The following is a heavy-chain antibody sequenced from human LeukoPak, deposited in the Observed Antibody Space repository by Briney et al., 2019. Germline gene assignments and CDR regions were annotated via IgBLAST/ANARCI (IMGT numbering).Heavy chain of an antibody. D-gene: IGHD3-22*01. J-gene: IGHJ3*02. Sequence: PSETLSLTCTVSGYSITSGYYWGWIRQPPGKGLEWIGYIYYSGSTNYNPSLKSRVTISVDTSKNQFSLKLSSVTAADTAVYYCATWYYYDSSGYYYEALDIWGQGTMVTVSS. V-gene: IGHV4-61*01. CDR2: IYYSGST. CDR1: GYSITSGYY. CDR3: ATWYYYDSSGYYYEALDI.